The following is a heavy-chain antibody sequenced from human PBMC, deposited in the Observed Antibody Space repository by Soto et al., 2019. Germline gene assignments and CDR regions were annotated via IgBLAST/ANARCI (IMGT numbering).Heavy chain of an antibody. D-gene: IGHD6-6*01. J-gene: IGHJ4*02. V-gene: IGHV4-39*01. Sequence: PSETLSLTCTVSGGSISSSSYYWGWIRQPPGKGLEWIGSIYYSGSTYYNPSLKSRVTISVDTSKNQFSLKLSSVTAADTAVYYCARPGIGEQLVPFDYWGQGTLVTVSS. CDR3: ARPGIGEQLVPFDY. CDR1: GGSISSSSYY. CDR2: IYYSGST.